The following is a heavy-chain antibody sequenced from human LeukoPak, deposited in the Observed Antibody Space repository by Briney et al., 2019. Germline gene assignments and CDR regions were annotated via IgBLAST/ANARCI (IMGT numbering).Heavy chain of an antibody. Sequence: SSETLSLTCTVSGGSISSSDYYWGWIRQPPGKGLEWIGTIYYSGITYYNPSLKSRVTISVDTSNNQFSLKLSSVTAADTAMYFCARLLIYCSSTNCHFDFWGQGTLVTVSS. CDR1: GGSISSSDYY. J-gene: IGHJ4*02. CDR2: IYYSGIT. CDR3: ARLLIYCSSTNCHFDF. V-gene: IGHV4-39*01. D-gene: IGHD2-2*01.